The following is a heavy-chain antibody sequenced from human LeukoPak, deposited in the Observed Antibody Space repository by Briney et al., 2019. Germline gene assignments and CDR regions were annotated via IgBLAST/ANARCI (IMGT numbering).Heavy chain of an antibody. J-gene: IGHJ4*02. CDR3: ARAPPHYYGSGSYLWYLDY. CDR1: GYTFTGYY. V-gene: IGHV1-2*02. CDR2: INPNSGGT. Sequence: GASVKVSCKASGYTFTGYYMHWVRQAPGQGLEWMGWINPNSGGTNYAQKFQGRVTMTRDTSISTAYMELSRLRSDDTAVYYCARAPPHYYGSGSYLWYLDYWGQGTLVSVSS. D-gene: IGHD3-10*01.